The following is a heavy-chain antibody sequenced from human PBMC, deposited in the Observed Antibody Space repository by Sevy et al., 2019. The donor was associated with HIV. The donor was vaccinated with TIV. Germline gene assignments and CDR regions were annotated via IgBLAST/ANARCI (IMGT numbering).Heavy chain of an antibody. D-gene: IGHD3-10*01. CDR2: INPNSGGT. J-gene: IGHJ4*02. CDR3: ARDPWVVRGVIVAPFDY. V-gene: IGHV1-2*06. Sequence: ASVKVSCKASGYTFTGYYMHWVRQAPGQGLEWMGRINPNSGGTNYAQKFQDRVTMTRDMSISTVYMELSRLRSDDTAVYYCARDPWVVRGVIVAPFDYWGQGTLVTVSS. CDR1: GYTFTGYY.